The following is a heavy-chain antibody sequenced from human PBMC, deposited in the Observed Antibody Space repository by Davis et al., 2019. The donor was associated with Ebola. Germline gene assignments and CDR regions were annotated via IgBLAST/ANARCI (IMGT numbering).Heavy chain of an antibody. Sequence: HTGGSLRLSCAASGFTFSSYEMNWVRQAPGKGLEWVSHITDHGGSTKYAEPVKGRFTISRDNAKDTLYLEMNNLRVEDTAVFYCAREKYHGMDVWGQGTTVTVSS. V-gene: IGHV3-74*01. CDR1: GFTFSSYE. J-gene: IGHJ6*02. CDR2: ITDHGGST. CDR3: AREKYHGMDV.